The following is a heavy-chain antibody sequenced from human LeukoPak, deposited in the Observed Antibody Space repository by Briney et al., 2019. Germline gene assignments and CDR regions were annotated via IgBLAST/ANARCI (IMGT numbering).Heavy chain of an antibody. D-gene: IGHD2-8*02. CDR1: GFTFSSSA. CDR3: ATYRQVLLPFES. V-gene: IGHV3-23*01. J-gene: IGHJ4*02. Sequence: GGSLRLSCAASGFTFSSSAMSWVRQAPGKGLEWVSTISGSGGEIHYADSVRGRFTISRDNSKSTLSLQMNSLRAEDTAIYYCATYRQVLLPFESWGQGTLVTVSS. CDR2: ISGSGGEI.